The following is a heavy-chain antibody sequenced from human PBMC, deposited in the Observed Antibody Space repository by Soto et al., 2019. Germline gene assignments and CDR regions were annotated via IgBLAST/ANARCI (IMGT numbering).Heavy chain of an antibody. J-gene: IGHJ6*02. CDR3: ARGQLLHYQYGLDV. CDR2: IYYGGST. CDR1: GVPITTFY. V-gene: IGHV4-59*07. D-gene: IGHD3-10*01. Sequence: QVQLQESGPALVRPSDSLSLVCSVSGVPITTFYWSWIRQAPGKGLEYISYIYYGGSTHYNPALKSRVTIAVDTANNEFSLKLRSVTAADTAAYYCARGQLLHYQYGLDVWGQGTTVIV.